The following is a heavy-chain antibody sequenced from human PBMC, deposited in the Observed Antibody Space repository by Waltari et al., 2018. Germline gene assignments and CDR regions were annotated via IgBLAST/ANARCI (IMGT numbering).Heavy chain of an antibody. V-gene: IGHV4-39*01. CDR3: ARHWKKSGYRFDP. D-gene: IGHD5-12*01. Sequence: QLQLQESGPGLVKPSETLSLTCTVSGGSISRSSYYWGWTRQSPGKGLEWIGSSYYSGSTDYNPTLESRVTISGDTSKNQFSLKLSSVTAADTTVYYCARHWKKSGYRFDPWGQGTLVTVSS. CDR2: SYYSGST. J-gene: IGHJ5*02. CDR1: GGSISRSSYY.